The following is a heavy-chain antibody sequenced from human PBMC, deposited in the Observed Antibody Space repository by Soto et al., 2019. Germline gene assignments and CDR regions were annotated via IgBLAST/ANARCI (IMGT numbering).Heavy chain of an antibody. CDR2: IYYSGST. J-gene: IGHJ6*02. CDR1: GGSFSSGSYY. V-gene: IGHV4-61*01. CDR3: ARAGYDFWSGYSTGYYYGMDV. D-gene: IGHD3-3*01. Sequence: SETLSLTCTVSGGSFSSGSYYWSWIRQPTGKGLEWIGYIYYSGSTNYNPSLKSRVTISVDTSKNQFSLKLSSVTAADTAVYYCARAGYDFWSGYSTGYYYGMDVWGQGTTVTVSS.